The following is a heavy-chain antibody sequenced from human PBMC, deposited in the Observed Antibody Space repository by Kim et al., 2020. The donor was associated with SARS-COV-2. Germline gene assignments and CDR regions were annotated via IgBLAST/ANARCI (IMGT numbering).Heavy chain of an antibody. D-gene: IGHD1-1*01. V-gene: IGHV1-3*01. J-gene: IGHJ4*02. CDR3: ARDGTTRNGGYYFDY. Sequence: QNVQGRLTIPRDASASTAYMELSSLRSEDTAVYYCARDGTTRNGGYYFDYWGQGALVTVSS.